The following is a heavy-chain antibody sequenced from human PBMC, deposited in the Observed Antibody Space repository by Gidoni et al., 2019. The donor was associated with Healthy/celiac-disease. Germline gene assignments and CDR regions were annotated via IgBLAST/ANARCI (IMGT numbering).Heavy chain of an antibody. CDR1: GFTFRSYA. J-gene: IGHJ4*02. Sequence: EVQLLESGGGLVQPGGSLSLSCSASGFTFRSYAMSWVRQAPGKGLEWVSAISGSGGSTYYADSVKGRFTIARDNSKNTLYLQMNSLRAEDTAVYYCAIDNSYRRYFDYWGQGTLVTVSS. CDR3: AIDNSYRRYFDY. V-gene: IGHV3-23*01. D-gene: IGHD5-18*01. CDR2: ISGSGGST.